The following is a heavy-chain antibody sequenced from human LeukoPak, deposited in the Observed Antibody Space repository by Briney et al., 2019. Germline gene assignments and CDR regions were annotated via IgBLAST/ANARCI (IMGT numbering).Heavy chain of an antibody. V-gene: IGHV5-51*01. CDR2: IYPGDSDT. CDR3: ARRVGAKPYYFDY. D-gene: IGHD1-26*01. Sequence: GESLKISCKVSGYSFTSYWIGWVREIPGKGLELMGIIYPGDSDTRYSPSFQGQVTISADKSISTAYLQWSSLKASDTAMYYCARRVGAKPYYFDYWGQGTLVTVSS. CDR1: GYSFTSYW. J-gene: IGHJ4*02.